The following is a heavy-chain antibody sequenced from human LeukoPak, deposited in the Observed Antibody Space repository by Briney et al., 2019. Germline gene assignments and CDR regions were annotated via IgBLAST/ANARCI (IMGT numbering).Heavy chain of an antibody. CDR2: ISGYIGNT. V-gene: IGHV1-18*01. Sequence: ASVKVSCKASGYTFTSYGISWVRQAPGQGLEWLGCISGYIGNTNYAQNLKGRFTIPTDTSTSTAYMQLRSLRSEDTAVYYCARGPGGRSGYYPLEDNYYYYYMDVWGKGTTVTVSS. J-gene: IGHJ6*03. CDR1: GYTFTSYG. CDR3: ARGPGGRSGYYPLEDNYYYYYMDV. D-gene: IGHD3-22*01.